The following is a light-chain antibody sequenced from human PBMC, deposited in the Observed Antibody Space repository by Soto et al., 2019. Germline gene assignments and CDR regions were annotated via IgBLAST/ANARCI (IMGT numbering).Light chain of an antibody. CDR3: QQFNNYPLT. V-gene: IGKV1D-13*01. Sequence: IQLTQSPSSLSACVGDRVTITCRASQGISSALAWYQQKPGKPPKPLIFDVSRLETGVPSRFSGSGSGTDFTLTISSLQPEDFATYYCQQFNNYPLTFGGGTKADIK. CDR2: DVS. J-gene: IGKJ4*01. CDR1: QGISSA.